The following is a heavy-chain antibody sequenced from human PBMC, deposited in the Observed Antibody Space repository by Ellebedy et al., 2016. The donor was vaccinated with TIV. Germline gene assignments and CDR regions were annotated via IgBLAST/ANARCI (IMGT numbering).Heavy chain of an antibody. J-gene: IGHJ6*02. CDR3: ARSMVRGVISTEDYYYGMDV. D-gene: IGHD3-10*01. CDR2: IIPIFGTA. Sequence: SVKVSXKASGGTFSSYAISWVRQAPGQGLEWMGGIIPIFGTANYAQKFQGRVTITADESTSTAYMELSSLRSEDTAVYYCARSMVRGVISTEDYYYGMDVWGQGTTVTVSS. CDR1: GGTFSSYA. V-gene: IGHV1-69*13.